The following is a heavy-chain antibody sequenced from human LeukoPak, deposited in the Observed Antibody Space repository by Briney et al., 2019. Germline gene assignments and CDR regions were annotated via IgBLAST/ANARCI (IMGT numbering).Heavy chain of an antibody. V-gene: IGHV4-38-2*01. CDR3: ARRGSSSGFDY. Sequence: SETLSLTCAVSGYSISSGYYWGWIRQPTGKGLEWIGSIYHSGSTYCNPSLKSRVTISVDTSKNQFSLKLCSVTAADTAVYYCARRGSSSGFDYWGQGTLVTVSS. J-gene: IGHJ4*02. D-gene: IGHD6-13*01. CDR1: GYSISSGYY. CDR2: IYHSGST.